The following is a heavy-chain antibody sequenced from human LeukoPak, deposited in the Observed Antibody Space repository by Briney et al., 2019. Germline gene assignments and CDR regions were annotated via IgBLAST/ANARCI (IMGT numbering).Heavy chain of an antibody. V-gene: IGHV1-18*01. J-gene: IGHJ6*02. CDR2: ISAYNGNT. Sequence: ASVKVSCKASGYTFTSYVISWVRQAPGQGLEWMGWISAYNGNTNYAQKLQGRVTMTTDTSTSTAYMELRSLRSDDTAVYYCAREGYCSSTSCYTLDDYYYYGMDVWGQGTTVTVSS. D-gene: IGHD2-2*02. CDR1: GYTFTSYV. CDR3: AREGYCSSTSCYTLDDYYYYGMDV.